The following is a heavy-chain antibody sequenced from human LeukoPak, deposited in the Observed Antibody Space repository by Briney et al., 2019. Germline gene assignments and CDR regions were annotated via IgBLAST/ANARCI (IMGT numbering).Heavy chain of an antibody. CDR1: GFSFSSYG. D-gene: IGHD2-2*01. CDR3: AKQGLVPATAGD. Sequence: GGSLRLSCAGSGFSFSSYGMHWVRQAPGKGLEWLSFIRFDGSEKYYADSVKARFSISRDNSMNTLYLQMNSLRPEDTAVYYCAKQGLVPATAGDWGQGTLVTVSS. J-gene: IGHJ4*02. V-gene: IGHV3-30*02. CDR2: IRFDGSEK.